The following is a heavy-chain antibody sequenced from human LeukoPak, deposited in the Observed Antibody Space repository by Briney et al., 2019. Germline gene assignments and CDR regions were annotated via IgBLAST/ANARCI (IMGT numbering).Heavy chain of an antibody. CDR2: ISGSGGST. J-gene: IGHJ4*02. D-gene: IGHD3-10*01. CDR1: GFTFSNYA. CDR3: TTPLLWFGEEDGY. Sequence: GGSLRLSCAGSGFTFSNYAINWVRQAPGKGLEWVSAISGSGGSTYYADSVKGRFTISRDNSKNTLYLQMNSLKTEDTAVYYCTTPLLWFGEEDGYWGQGTLVTVSS. V-gene: IGHV3-23*01.